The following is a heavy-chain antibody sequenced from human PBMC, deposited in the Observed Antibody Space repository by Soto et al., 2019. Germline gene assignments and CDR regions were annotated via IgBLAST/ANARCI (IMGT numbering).Heavy chain of an antibody. J-gene: IGHJ4*02. Sequence: QVQLVQSGAEEKKPGASVKVSCKASGYTFTSYAMHWVRQAPGQRLEWMGWINAGNGNTKYSQKFQGRVTITRDTSASTAYMELRGLRYEDTAVYYCARSPGGPMTPGDYWGQGTLVTVSS. CDR3: ARSPGGPMTPGDY. V-gene: IGHV1-3*05. D-gene: IGHD3-10*01. CDR2: INAGNGNT. CDR1: GYTFTSYA.